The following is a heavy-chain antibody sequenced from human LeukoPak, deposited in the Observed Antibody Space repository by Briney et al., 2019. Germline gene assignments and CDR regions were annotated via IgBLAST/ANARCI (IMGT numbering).Heavy chain of an antibody. Sequence: KASQTLSLTCAISGDSVSSNSAAWNWIRQSPSRGLEWLGRTYYRSKWYNDYAGSVKSRITINPDTSKNQFSLQLNSVTPEDTAVYYCARVGCSGGSCYSWFDPWGQGTLVIVSS. CDR3: ARVGCSGGSCYSWFDP. CDR2: TYYRSKWYN. V-gene: IGHV6-1*01. J-gene: IGHJ5*02. D-gene: IGHD2-15*01. CDR1: GDSVSSNSAA.